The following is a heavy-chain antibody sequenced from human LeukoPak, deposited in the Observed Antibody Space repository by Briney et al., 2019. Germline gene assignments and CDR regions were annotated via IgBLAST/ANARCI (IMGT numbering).Heavy chain of an antibody. CDR1: GFTFSSYS. V-gene: IGHV3-21*01. Sequence: GGSLRLSCAASGFTFSSYSMNWVRQAPGKGLEWVSSISSSSSYIYYADSVKGRFTISRDNAKNSLYLQMNSLRAEDTAVYYCARPRLGASSFDYWGQGTLVTVSS. D-gene: IGHD1-26*01. J-gene: IGHJ4*02. CDR3: ARPRLGASSFDY. CDR2: ISSSSSYI.